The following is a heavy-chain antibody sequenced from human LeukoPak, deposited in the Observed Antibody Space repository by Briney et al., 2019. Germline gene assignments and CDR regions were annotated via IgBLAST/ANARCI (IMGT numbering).Heavy chain of an antibody. CDR3: ARGGVGTDFDY. J-gene: IGHJ4*02. V-gene: IGHV1-8*01. CDR2: MNPNSGNT. D-gene: IGHD4-23*01. Sequence: EASVKVSCKASGYTFTSYDINWVRQATGQGLEWMGWMNPNSGNTGYVQKFQGRVTMTRNTSISTAYKELSSLRSEDTAVYFCARGGVGTDFDYWGQGTLVTVSS. CDR1: GYTFTSYD.